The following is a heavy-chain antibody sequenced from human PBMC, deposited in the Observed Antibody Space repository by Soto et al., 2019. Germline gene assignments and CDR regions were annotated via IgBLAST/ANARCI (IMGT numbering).Heavy chain of an antibody. D-gene: IGHD4-17*01. CDR2: IYYSGSS. CDR3: ARGGPTVTTDYYYYGMDV. CDR1: GDSISSDGYY. V-gene: IGHV4-31*03. J-gene: IGHJ6*02. Sequence: SETLSLTCTVSGDSISSDGYYWSWMRQHPGKGLEWIGYIYYSGSSYYNPSLKSRVTISVDASKNQFSLKVSSVTAADTAVYYCARGGPTVTTDYYYYGMDVWGQGTTVTVSS.